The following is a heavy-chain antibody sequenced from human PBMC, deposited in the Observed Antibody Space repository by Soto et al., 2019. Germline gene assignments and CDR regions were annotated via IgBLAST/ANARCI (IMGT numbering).Heavy chain of an antibody. D-gene: IGHD2-15*01. Sequence: GGTLRLSCAASGVTFTTYAIHWVRQAPGKGLEWVAVISNDGRGKYYADSVKGRLTISRDNSKNTLYLQMNSLRSDDTAVYYCARDQCFGGGRSCYYFDFWGQGTLVTVSS. CDR1: GVTFTTYA. CDR2: ISNDGRGK. V-gene: IGHV3-30*04. CDR3: ARDQCFGGGRSCYYFDF. J-gene: IGHJ4*02.